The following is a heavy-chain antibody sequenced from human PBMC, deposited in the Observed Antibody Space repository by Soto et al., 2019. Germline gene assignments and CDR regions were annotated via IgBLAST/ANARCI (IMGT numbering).Heavy chain of an antibody. CDR1: GLTFNNYW. CDR3: ATLIPPEAP. CDR2: ISGVGSST. D-gene: IGHD2-2*02. V-gene: IGHV3-74*01. J-gene: IGHJ5*02. Sequence: GGPLILACAASGLTFNNYWVHWVRQAPGKGPVWVARISGVGSSTDYADSVKGRFTVSRDNAKNTVYLQMSSLRAEDTAVYYCATLIPPEAPWGQGTLVTVSS.